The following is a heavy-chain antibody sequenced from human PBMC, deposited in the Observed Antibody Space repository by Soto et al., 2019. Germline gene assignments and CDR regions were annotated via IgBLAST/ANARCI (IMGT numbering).Heavy chain of an antibody. V-gene: IGHV4-39*01. D-gene: IGHD2-15*01. CDR1: GGSISDNDYY. J-gene: IGHJ3*01. CDR2: ISHTGAA. Sequence: SETLSLTCTVSGGSISDNDYYWNWIRQPPGKGLEWIGTISHTGAAYYNPSLESRVVISVGTSENQFSLNLSSVTAADTAVYYCARLAYPATGSTAYGEDAIDLWGLGPMVTVSS. CDR3: ARLAYPATGSTAYGEDAIDL.